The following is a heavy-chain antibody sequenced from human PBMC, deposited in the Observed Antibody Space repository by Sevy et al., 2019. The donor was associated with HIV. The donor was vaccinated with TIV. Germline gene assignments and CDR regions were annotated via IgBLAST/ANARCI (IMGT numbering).Heavy chain of an antibody. D-gene: IGHD3-10*01. CDR2: MNPKSGNT. V-gene: IGHV1-8*03. CDR1: GYTFTSSD. Sequence: ASVKVSCKTSGYTFTSSDIFWVRQATGQGLEWMGWMNPKSGNTGYAKKFQGRVTITRNTSISTAYMELSSLRSDDTAVYYCARGHSGRAVMGNWFDPWGQGTLVAVSS. J-gene: IGHJ5*02. CDR3: ARGHSGRAVMGNWFDP.